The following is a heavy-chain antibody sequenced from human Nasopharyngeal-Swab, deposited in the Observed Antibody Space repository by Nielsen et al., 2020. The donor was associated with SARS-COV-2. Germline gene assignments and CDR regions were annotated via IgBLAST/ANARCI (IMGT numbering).Heavy chain of an antibody. Sequence: VRQMPGKGLEWMGRIDPSDSYTNYSPSFQGYVTISADKSISTAYLQWSSLKASDTAMYYCARRFHSSSWYTDYDYWGQGTLVTVSS. CDR3: ARRFHSSSWYTDYDY. D-gene: IGHD6-13*01. J-gene: IGHJ4*02. CDR2: IDPSDSYT. V-gene: IGHV5-10-1*01.